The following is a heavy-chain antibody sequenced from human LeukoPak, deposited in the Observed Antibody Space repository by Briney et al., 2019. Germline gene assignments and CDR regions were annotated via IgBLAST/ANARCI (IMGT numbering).Heavy chain of an antibody. Sequence: SETLSLTCSVSGGSINSGYWSWLRQPPGKGLEWSGLLYPSGSTNYNPSLKSRVTISVDTSRTQFSLKLSSVTAADTAVYYCARETTNWFDPWGQGTLVTVSS. CDR1: GGSINSGY. J-gene: IGHJ5*02. D-gene: IGHD4-17*01. CDR2: LYPSGST. V-gene: IGHV4-59*13. CDR3: ARETTNWFDP.